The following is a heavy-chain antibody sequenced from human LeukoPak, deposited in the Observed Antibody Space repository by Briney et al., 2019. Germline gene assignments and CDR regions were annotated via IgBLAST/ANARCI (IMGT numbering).Heavy chain of an antibody. V-gene: IGHV3-21*01. D-gene: IGHD6-13*01. J-gene: IGHJ4*02. Sequence: GGSLRLSCAASGFTFSSYSMNWVRQAPGKGLEWVSSISSSSSYIYYADSVKGRFTIPRDNAKNSLYLQMNSLRAEATAVYYCARDLYSSSWYRVPFYWGQGTLVTVSS. CDR3: ARDLYSSSWYRVPFY. CDR2: ISSSSSYI. CDR1: GFTFSSYS.